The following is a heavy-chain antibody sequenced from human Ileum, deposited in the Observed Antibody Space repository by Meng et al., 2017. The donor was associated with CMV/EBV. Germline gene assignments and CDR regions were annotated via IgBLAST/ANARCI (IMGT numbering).Heavy chain of an antibody. CDR2: IDTNTGNP. Sequence: SCKTSGYTFTTNKIIWVRQAPGQGPEWMGWIDTNTGNPTYAQAFTGRFVFSLDTSVNTAYLQITSLKAEDTAVYYCARDGLSGRYFDYWGQGTLVTVSS. J-gene: IGHJ4*02. V-gene: IGHV7-4-1*02. CDR3: ARDGLSGRYFDY. CDR1: GYTFTTNK. D-gene: IGHD1-26*01.